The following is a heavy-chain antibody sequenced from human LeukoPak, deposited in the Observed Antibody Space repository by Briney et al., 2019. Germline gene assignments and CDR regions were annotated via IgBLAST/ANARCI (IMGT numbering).Heavy chain of an antibody. CDR3: AGIRYSSSWYPFDY. Sequence: GGSLRLSCAASGFTVSSNYMSWVRQAPGKGLEWVSVIYSGGSTYYADSVKGRFTISRHNSKNTLYLQMNSLRAEDTAVYYCAGIRYSSSWYPFDYWGQGTLVTVSS. CDR1: GFTVSSNY. D-gene: IGHD6-13*01. J-gene: IGHJ4*02. V-gene: IGHV3-53*04. CDR2: IYSGGST.